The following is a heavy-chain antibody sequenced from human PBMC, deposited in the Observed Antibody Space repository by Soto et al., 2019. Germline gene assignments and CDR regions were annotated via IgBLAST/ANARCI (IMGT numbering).Heavy chain of an antibody. J-gene: IGHJ4*02. CDR3: ARWSPWFGALLETLHYFDY. CDR2: IYYSGST. D-gene: IGHD3-10*01. CDR1: GGSISSYY. V-gene: IGHV4-59*12. Sequence: SETLSLTCTVSGGSISSYYWSWIRQPPGKGLEWIGYIYYSGSTNYNPPLKSRVTISVDTSKNQFSLKVSSVTAADTAVYYCARWSPWFGALLETLHYFDYWGQGTLVT.